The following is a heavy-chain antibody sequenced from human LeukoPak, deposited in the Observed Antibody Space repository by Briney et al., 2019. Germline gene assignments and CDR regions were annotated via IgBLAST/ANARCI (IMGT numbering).Heavy chain of an antibody. CDR1: GYTFTGYY. CDR2: INPNSGGT. V-gene: IGHV1-2*02. J-gene: IGHJ4*02. Sequence: ASVKVSCKASGYTFTGYYMHWVRQAPGQGLGWMGWINPNSGGTNYAQKFQGRVTMTRDTSISTAYMELSRLRSDDTAVYYCAGDLYGSGSEFDYWGQGTLVTVSS. D-gene: IGHD3-10*01. CDR3: AGDLYGSGSEFDY.